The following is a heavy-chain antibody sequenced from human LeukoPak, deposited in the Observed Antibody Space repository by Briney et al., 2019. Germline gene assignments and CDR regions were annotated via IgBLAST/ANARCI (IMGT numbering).Heavy chain of an antibody. D-gene: IGHD5-24*01. CDR3: ARVVVRDANNYKDY. CDR2: ISPSGGST. CDR1: GYTFTSNY. Sequence: GASVKVSCKAFGYTFTSNYMHWVRQAPGQGPEWMGVISPSGGSTTYAQKFQGRVTMTRDTSISTAYLDLSRLRSDDTAVYYCARVVVRDANNYKDYWGQGTLVTVSS. V-gene: IGHV1-46*01. J-gene: IGHJ4*02.